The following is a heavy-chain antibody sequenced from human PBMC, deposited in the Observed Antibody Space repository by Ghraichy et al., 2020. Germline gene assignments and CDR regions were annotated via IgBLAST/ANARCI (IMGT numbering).Heavy chain of an antibody. CDR3: AKDLVGLNNY. V-gene: IGHV3-23*01. D-gene: IGHD1-26*01. J-gene: IGHJ4*02. Sequence: GGSLRLSCGASGFSFASHTMTWVRQAPGKGLEWVSAINGNGGSTYYADSVKGRFTISRDNSNNTLYLEMNNLRAEDTALYYCAKDLVGLNNYWCQGTLVTVSS. CDR2: INGNGGST. CDR1: GFSFASHT.